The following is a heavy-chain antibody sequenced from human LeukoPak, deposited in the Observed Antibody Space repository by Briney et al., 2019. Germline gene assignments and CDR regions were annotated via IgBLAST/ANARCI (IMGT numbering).Heavy chain of an antibody. J-gene: IGHJ4*02. V-gene: IGHV3-74*01. CDR3: ARSQGAYDT. D-gene: IGHD5-12*01. Sequence: PGGSLRLSCAASGFTFSNSWMHWVRQAPGKGPVWVSRMNGDGSTTTYADSVKGRFSISRDNAKNTLYLQMNSLRAEDTAVYYCARSQGAYDTWGQGTQVTVSS. CDR2: MNGDGSTT. CDR1: GFTFSNSW.